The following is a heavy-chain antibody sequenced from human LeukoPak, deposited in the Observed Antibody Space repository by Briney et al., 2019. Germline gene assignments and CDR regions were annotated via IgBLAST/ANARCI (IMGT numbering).Heavy chain of an antibody. CDR3: AKLGSNWNYSPSAFDI. Sequence: GGSLRLSCAASGFTFDDYAMHWVRQAPGKGLEWVSGISWNSGSIGYADSVKGRFTVSRDNAKNSLYLQMNSLRAEDAALCYCAKLGSNWNYSPSAFDIWGQGTMVTVSS. CDR2: ISWNSGSI. CDR1: GFTFDDYA. V-gene: IGHV3-9*01. D-gene: IGHD1-7*01. J-gene: IGHJ3*02.